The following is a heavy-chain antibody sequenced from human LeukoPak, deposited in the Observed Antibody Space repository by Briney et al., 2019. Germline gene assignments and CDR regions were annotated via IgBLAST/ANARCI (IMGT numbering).Heavy chain of an antibody. D-gene: IGHD6-19*01. CDR2: ISGSGGST. J-gene: IGHJ4*02. CDR1: GFTFSSYA. CDR3: AKDCGGWCLNSFDY. V-gene: IGHV3-23*01. Sequence: LPGGSLRLSCAASGFTFSSYAMSWVRQAPGKGLEWVSAISGSGGSTYYADSVKGRFTISRDNSKNTLYLQMNSLRAEDTAVYYCAKDCGGWCLNSFDYWGQGTLVTVSS.